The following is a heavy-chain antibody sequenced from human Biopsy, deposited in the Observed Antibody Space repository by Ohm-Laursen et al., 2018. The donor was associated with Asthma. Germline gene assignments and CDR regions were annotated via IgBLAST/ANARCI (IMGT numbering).Heavy chain of an antibody. V-gene: IGHV3-30*03. CDR2: ISYDGSNK. J-gene: IGHJ4*02. D-gene: IGHD3-16*02. CDR3: ARDLHPTNHLGELSEGFDY. CDR1: GFTFSSYG. Sequence: SLRLSCAASGFTFSSYGMYWVRQAPGKGLEWVAVISYDGSNKYYADSVKGRFTVSRDNSKNTLYLQMNSLRAEDTAVYYCARDLHPTNHLGELSEGFDYWGQGTLVTVSS.